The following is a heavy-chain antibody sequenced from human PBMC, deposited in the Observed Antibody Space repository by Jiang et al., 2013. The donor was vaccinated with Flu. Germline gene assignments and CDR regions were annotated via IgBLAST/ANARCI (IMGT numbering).Heavy chain of an antibody. CDR3: ARALPERGWFDY. V-gene: IGHV4-59*01. J-gene: IGHJ4*02. CDR1: GGSISSYY. Sequence: PGLVKPSETLSLTCTVSGGSISSYYWSWIRQPPGKGLEWIGYIYCSGSTNYNPSLKSRVTISVDTSKNQFSLKLSSVTAADTAVYYCARALPERGWFDYWGQGTLVTVSS. CDR2: IYCSGST.